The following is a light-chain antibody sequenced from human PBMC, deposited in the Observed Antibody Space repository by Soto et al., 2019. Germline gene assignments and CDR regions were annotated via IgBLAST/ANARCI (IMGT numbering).Light chain of an antibody. J-gene: IGKJ1*01. V-gene: IGKV3-20*01. CDR2: GAF. CDR1: QSVSSSY. CDR3: QQYGRT. Sequence: IVLTQSPGTLSLSPGVRATLSCRASQSVSSSYLAWYQQKPGQAPRLLIYGAFSRATGIPDRFSGSGSGTDFTLTISRLEPEDFAVYYCQQYGRTFGQGTKVEIK.